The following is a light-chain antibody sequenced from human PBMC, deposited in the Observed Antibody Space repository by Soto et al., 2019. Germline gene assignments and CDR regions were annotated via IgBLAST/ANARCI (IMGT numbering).Light chain of an antibody. CDR2: GTF. CDR3: QQRNDWRRGT. J-gene: IGKJ5*01. CDR1: QTIGRNY. Sequence: EIVLTQSPGTLSLSPGETATLSXRAXQTIGRNYLAWYQQKPGQAPRLLIFGTFTRATGIPDRFSGSGSGTDFTLSISRLEPEDFAVYYCQQRNDWRRGTFGQGTRLEIK. V-gene: IGKV3D-20*02.